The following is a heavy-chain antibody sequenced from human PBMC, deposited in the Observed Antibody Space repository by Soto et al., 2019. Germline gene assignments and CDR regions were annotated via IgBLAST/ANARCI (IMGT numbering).Heavy chain of an antibody. D-gene: IGHD1-26*01. J-gene: IGHJ6*02. CDR2: IDWNGGST. CDR1: GVTFDDYA. V-gene: IGHV3-9*01. Sequence: PGGSMRISCVACGVTFDDYAMHWFLQTPGKGLEWVSSIDWNGGSTAYADSVKGRFTISRDNARNSLYLQMNSLRPEDTAFYYCVKGRGSYFVYFGLDVRGQGTTVTASS. CDR3: VKGRGSYFVYFGLDV.